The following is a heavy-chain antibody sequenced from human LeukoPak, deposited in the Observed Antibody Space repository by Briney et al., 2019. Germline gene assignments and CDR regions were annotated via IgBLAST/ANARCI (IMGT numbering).Heavy chain of an antibody. CDR3: AKGSGYYQEGSDY. J-gene: IGHJ4*02. V-gene: IGHV3-23*01. CDR2: ISGSGGST. CDR1: GFTFSSYA. D-gene: IGHD3-22*01. Sequence: PGGSLRLSCAASGFTFSSYAMSWVRQAPGKGLEWVSGISGSGGSTYYADSVKGRFTISRDNSKNTLYLQMNSLRAEDTAVYYCAKGSGYYQEGSDYWGQGTLVTVSS.